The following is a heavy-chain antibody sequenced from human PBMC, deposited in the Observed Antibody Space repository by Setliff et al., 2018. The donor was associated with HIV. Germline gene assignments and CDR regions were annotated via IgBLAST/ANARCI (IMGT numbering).Heavy chain of an antibody. CDR1: GFIVSSNY. Sequence: GGSLRLSCAASGFIVSSNYMSWVRQAPGKGLEWVSVIYSGGRPYYADSVKGRFTISRDKPKNTLYLQMNSLRDEDTAVYYCTRIGAVSGAIDLWGQGTLVTVSS. CDR2: IYSGGRP. V-gene: IGHV3-53*01. J-gene: IGHJ5*02. CDR3: TRIGAVSGAIDL. D-gene: IGHD1-26*01.